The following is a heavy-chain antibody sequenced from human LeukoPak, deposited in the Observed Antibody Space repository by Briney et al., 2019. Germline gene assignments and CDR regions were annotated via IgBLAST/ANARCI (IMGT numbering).Heavy chain of an antibody. V-gene: IGHV1-46*01. CDR2: INPSGGST. Sequence: ASVNVSCKASGYIFTSHYMHWMRQAPGQGLEWMGMINPSGGSTVYAQKFQGRVTMTRDTSTSTVDMELSSLRSEDTAMYYCATYSYGSVDPWGQGTLVTVSS. CDR1: GYIFTSHY. D-gene: IGHD5-18*01. J-gene: IGHJ5*02. CDR3: ATYSYGSVDP.